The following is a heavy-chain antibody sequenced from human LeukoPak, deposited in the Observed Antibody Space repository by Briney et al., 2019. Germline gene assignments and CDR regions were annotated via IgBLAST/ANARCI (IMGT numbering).Heavy chain of an antibody. J-gene: IGHJ3*01. CDR3: ARRLYSPASFDL. CDR1: GGSISSGTYY. D-gene: IGHD5-12*01. CDR2: IFYSGST. V-gene: IGHV4-39*01. Sequence: SETLSLTCTVSGGSISSGTYYWGWIRQPPGKGLEWIGSIFYSGSTYYNPSLKSRVTISVDTSNNQFSLELTSVTSADTAVYYCARRLYSPASFDLWGEGTMVTVSS.